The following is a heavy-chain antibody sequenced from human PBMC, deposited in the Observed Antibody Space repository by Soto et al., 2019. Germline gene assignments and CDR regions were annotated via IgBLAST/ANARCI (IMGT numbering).Heavy chain of an antibody. J-gene: IGHJ4*02. CDR1: GYTFTGYY. V-gene: IGHV1-2*04. Sequence: ASVKVSCKASGYTFTGYYMHWVRQAPGQGLEWMGWINPNSGGTNYAQKFQGWVTMTRDTSISTAYMELSRLRSDDTAVYYCAREKSLISRNFDYWGQGTLVTVSS. CDR3: AREKSLISRNFDY. CDR2: INPNSGGT.